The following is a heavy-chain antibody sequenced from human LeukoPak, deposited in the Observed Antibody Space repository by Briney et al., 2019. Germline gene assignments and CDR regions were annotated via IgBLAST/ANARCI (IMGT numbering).Heavy chain of an antibody. D-gene: IGHD4-17*01. J-gene: IGHJ4*02. CDR3: ARAGGYGDYGLDY. CDR1: GFTFSSYA. CDR2: ISYDGSSK. Sequence: GGSLRLSCAASGFTFSSYAMHWVRQAPGKGLEWVAVISYDGSSKYYADSVKGRFTISRDNSKNTLYLQMNSLRAEDTAVYYCARAGGYGDYGLDYWGQGTLVTVSS. V-gene: IGHV3-30-3*01.